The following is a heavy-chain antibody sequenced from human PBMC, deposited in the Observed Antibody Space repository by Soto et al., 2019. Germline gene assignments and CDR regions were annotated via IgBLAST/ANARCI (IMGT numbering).Heavy chain of an antibody. Sequence: EVQLVESGGGLVKPGGSLRLSCAASGFTFSNAWMNWVRQAPGKGLEWVGRIKSKTDGGTTDYAAPVKGRFTISRDDSKNTLYLQMNSLKTEDTAVYYCTTNHDYRIYYYSYGMDVWGQGTTVTVSS. CDR3: TTNHDYRIYYYSYGMDV. CDR2: IKSKTDGGTT. CDR1: GFTFSNAW. D-gene: IGHD4-4*01. V-gene: IGHV3-15*07. J-gene: IGHJ6*02.